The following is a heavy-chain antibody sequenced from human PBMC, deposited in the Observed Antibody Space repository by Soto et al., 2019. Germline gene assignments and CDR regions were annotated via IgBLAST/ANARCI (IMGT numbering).Heavy chain of an antibody. Sequence: QIQLIQSRTEVREPGAPVKVSCQASGYTFTSYGIIWVLQAPGQGLELMGWISGYNNNKNYAQKYQARVTMTTDTATRTAYMELRSLRSDDTAVYYCARFGAIAAAEGDYWGQGTLVTVSS. J-gene: IGHJ4*02. CDR2: ISGYNNNK. CDR1: GYTFTSYG. V-gene: IGHV1-18*01. D-gene: IGHD6-13*01. CDR3: ARFGAIAAAEGDY.